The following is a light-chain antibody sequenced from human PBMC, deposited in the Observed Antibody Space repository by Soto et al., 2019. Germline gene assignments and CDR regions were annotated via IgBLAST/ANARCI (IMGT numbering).Light chain of an antibody. CDR2: SAS. CDR3: QQYAGSPRT. CDR1: QNLGTLY. V-gene: IGKV3-20*01. J-gene: IGKJ1*01. Sequence: EIVLTQSPGTLSLSPGERGTLSCRASQNLGTLYLAWFQQKSCQAPRLLIYSASRRATGIPDRFTGSGSGTDFTLAINRVEPEDFAVYFCQQYAGSPRTFGQGTKVEIK.